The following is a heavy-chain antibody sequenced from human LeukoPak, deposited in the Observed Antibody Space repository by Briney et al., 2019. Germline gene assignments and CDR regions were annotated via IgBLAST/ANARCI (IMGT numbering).Heavy chain of an antibody. J-gene: IGHJ3*02. CDR2: IKKDGSEK. CDR3: AKLLKYYYGSGSPDAFDI. D-gene: IGHD3-10*01. Sequence: GGSLRLSCGASGFAFSDYSMNWVRQAPGKGLEWVANIKKDGSEKDYVDSVKGRFTVSRDNAKNSLYLQMNSLRAEDTAVYYCAKLLKYYYGSGSPDAFDIWGQGTMVTVSS. V-gene: IGHV3-7*01. CDR1: GFAFSDYS.